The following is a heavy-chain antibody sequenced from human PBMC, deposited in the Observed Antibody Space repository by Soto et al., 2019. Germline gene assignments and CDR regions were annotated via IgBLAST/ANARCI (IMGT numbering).Heavy chain of an antibody. D-gene: IGHD5-12*01. V-gene: IGHV1-24*01. J-gene: IGHJ4*02. Sequence: GASVKVSCKVSGYTLTELSMHWVRQAPGKGLEWMGGFDPEDGETIYAQKFQGRVTMTADKSTSTAYMELSSLRSEDTAVYYCARGKATRVFSLPFDYWGQGTLVTVSS. CDR3: ARGKATRVFSLPFDY. CDR2: FDPEDGET. CDR1: GYTLTELS.